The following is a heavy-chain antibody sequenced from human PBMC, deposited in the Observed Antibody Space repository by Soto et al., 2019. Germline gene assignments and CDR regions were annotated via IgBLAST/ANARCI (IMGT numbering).Heavy chain of an antibody. CDR1: GFTFSSYA. J-gene: IGHJ5*02. CDR3: ANDFWSGPARYNWFDP. Sequence: GGSLRLSCAASGFTFSSYAMSWVRQAPGKGLEWVSAISGSGGSTYYADSVKGRFTISRDNSKNTLYLQMNSLRAEDTAVYYCANDFWSGPARYNWFDPWGQGTLVTVSS. V-gene: IGHV3-23*01. D-gene: IGHD3-3*01. CDR2: ISGSGGST.